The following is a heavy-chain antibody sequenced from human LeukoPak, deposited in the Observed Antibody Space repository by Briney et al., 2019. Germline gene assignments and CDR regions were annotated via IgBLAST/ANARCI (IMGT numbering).Heavy chain of an antibody. CDR3: ALPTKYYDYVWGSPGTYAFDI. D-gene: IGHD3-16*01. V-gene: IGHV1-8*01. CDR2: MNPNSGNT. CDR1: GYTFTSYD. Sequence: ASVKVSCKASGYTFTSYDINWVRQATGQGLEWMGWMNPNSGNTGYAQKFQGRVTMTEDTSTDTAYMELSSLRSEDTAVYYCALPTKYYDYVWGSPGTYAFDIWGQGTMVTVSS. J-gene: IGHJ3*02.